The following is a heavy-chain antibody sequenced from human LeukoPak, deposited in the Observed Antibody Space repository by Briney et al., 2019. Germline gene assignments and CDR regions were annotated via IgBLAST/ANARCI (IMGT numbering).Heavy chain of an antibody. CDR3: ARHYGAAGDFDY. D-gene: IGHD6-13*01. CDR2: IDPSDSYT. Sequence: GESLKISCKGSGHSFTSYWIGWVRQMPGKGLEWMGRIDPSDSYTNYSPSFEGHVTISADKSISTAYLQWSSLKASDIATYYCARHYGAAGDFDYWGQGTLVTVSS. J-gene: IGHJ4*02. V-gene: IGHV5-10-1*01. CDR1: GHSFTSYW.